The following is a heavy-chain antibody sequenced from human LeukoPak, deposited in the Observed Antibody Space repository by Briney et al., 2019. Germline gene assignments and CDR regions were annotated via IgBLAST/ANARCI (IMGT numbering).Heavy chain of an antibody. CDR3: ARGLGVGATNYFDY. CDR1: GFTVSSNY. D-gene: IGHD1-26*01. V-gene: IGHV3-53*01. Sequence: GGSLRLSCAASGFTVSSNYMSWVRQAPGKGLEWVSVIYSGGSTYYADSVKGRFTISRDNSKNTLYLQMNSLRAEDTAVYYCARGLGVGATNYFDYWGQGTLVTVSS. J-gene: IGHJ4*02. CDR2: IYSGGST.